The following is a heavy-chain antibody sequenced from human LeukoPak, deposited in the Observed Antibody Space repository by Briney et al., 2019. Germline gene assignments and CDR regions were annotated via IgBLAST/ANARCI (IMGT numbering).Heavy chain of an antibody. CDR3: ARRTAAAYWYIDL. J-gene: IGHJ2*01. V-gene: IGHV5-51*01. CDR2: IYPGDSDT. D-gene: IGHD2-2*01. CDR1: GYSFTSYW. Sequence: GESLKISRKGSGYSFTSYWIGWVRQMPGKGLEWMGIIYPGDSDTRYSPSFQGQVTISADKSISTAYLQWSSLKASDTAMYYCARRTAAAYWYIDLWSRGTLVTVSS.